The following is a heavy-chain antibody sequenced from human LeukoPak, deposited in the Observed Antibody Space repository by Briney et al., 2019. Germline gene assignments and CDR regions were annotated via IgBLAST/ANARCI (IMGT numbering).Heavy chain of an antibody. CDR3: ANDKNELCSVTCRSEFNY. Sequence: GGSLRLSCAASGFTFSNYGMHWVRQAPGKGLEWVAFIRFDESDKYYADSVKGRFTISRDNSKNTLYVQMDSLRPEDTAVYYCANDKNELCSVTCRSEFNYWGQGTLVTVSS. CDR1: GFTFSNYG. V-gene: IGHV3-30*02. CDR2: IRFDESDK. D-gene: IGHD2-15*01. J-gene: IGHJ4*02.